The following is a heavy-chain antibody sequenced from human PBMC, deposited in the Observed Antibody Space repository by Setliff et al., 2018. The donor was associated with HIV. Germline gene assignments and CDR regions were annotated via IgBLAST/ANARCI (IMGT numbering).Heavy chain of an antibody. J-gene: IGHJ4*01. CDR1: GFTFTGYW. D-gene: IGHD3-22*01. V-gene: IGHV3-7*03. CDR3: ASSRPPDDSSGYLDH. CDR2: IKQDGSDK. Sequence: GGSLRLSCAASGFTFTGYWMSWVRLAPGKGLEWVANIKQDGSDKFYVDSVKGRFVISRDNAKNSLNLEMNSLRAEDTAIYYCASSRPPDDSSGYLDHWGQGTPVTVSS.